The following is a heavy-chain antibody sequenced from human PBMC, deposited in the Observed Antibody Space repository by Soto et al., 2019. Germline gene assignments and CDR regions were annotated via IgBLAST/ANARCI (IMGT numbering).Heavy chain of an antibody. CDR2: IYHSGST. CDR1: GGSISSSNW. CDR3: ARIYCSSTSCETFDY. V-gene: IGHV4-4*02. D-gene: IGHD2-2*01. J-gene: IGHJ4*02. Sequence: QVQLQESGPGLVKPSGTLSLTCAVSGGSISSSNWWSWVRQPPGKGLEWIGEIYHSGSTNYNPSVKSRVTISVDKSKIQFSLKLSSVPAADTAVYYGARIYCSSTSCETFDYWGQGTLVTVSS.